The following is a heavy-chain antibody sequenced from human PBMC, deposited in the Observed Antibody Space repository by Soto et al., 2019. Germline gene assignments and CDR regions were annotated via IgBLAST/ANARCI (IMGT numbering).Heavy chain of an antibody. CDR1: GGSISSGGYY. CDR3: ARDAGGSNNWFDP. Sequence: PSLTCTVSGGSISSGGYYWSWIRQHPGKGLEWIGYIYYSGSTYYNPSLKSRVTISVDTSKNQFSLKLSSVTAADTAVYYCARDAGGSNNWFDPWGQGTLVTVSS. V-gene: IGHV4-31*03. J-gene: IGHJ5*02. D-gene: IGHD3-16*01. CDR2: IYYSGST.